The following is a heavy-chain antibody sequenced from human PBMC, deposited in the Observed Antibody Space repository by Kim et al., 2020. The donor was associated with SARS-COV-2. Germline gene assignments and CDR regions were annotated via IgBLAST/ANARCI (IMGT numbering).Heavy chain of an antibody. J-gene: IGHJ4*02. CDR2: MYYSGST. CDR1: GGPISSYY. D-gene: IGHD3-3*01. V-gene: IGHV4-59*01. CDR3: ARGRTFFGVVNYFDY. Sequence: SETLSLTCTVSGGPISSYYWSWIRQPPGKGPEWIGYMYYSGSTNYNTSLKSRVTISVDTSKNQFSLKLSSVTAADTAVYYCARGRTFFGVVNYFDYWGQGTLVTVSS.